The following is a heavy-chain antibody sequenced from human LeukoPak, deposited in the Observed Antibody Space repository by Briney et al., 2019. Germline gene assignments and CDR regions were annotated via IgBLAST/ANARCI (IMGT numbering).Heavy chain of an antibody. CDR2: IWYDGSNK. D-gene: IGHD6-19*01. CDR3: ARDRYSSGWATFDY. Sequence: GGSLRPSCAASGFTFSSYGMHWVRQAPGKGLEWVAVIWYDGSNKYYADSVKGRFTISRDNSKNTLYLQMNSLRAEDTAGYYCARDRYSSGWATFDYWGQGTLVTVSS. CDR1: GFTFSSYG. J-gene: IGHJ4*02. V-gene: IGHV3-33*01.